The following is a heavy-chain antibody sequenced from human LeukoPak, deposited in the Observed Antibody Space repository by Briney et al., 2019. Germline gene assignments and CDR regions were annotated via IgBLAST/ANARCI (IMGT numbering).Heavy chain of an antibody. D-gene: IGHD3-10*01. CDR2: INAGNGNT. J-gene: IGHJ4*02. CDR3: ARDLTMVRGVHFDY. CDR1: GYTFTSYA. V-gene: IGHV1-3*01. Sequence: ASVKVSCKASGYTFTSYAMHWVRQAPGQRLEWMGWINAGNGNTKYSQKFQGRVTITRDTSASTAYMELSSLRSEDTAVYYCARDLTMVRGVHFDYWGQGTLVTVSS.